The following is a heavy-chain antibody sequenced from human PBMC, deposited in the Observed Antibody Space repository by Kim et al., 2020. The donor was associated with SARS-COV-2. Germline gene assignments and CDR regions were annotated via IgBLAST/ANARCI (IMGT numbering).Heavy chain of an antibody. CDR1: GFTFSSYA. J-gene: IGHJ4*02. V-gene: IGHV3-30-3*01. D-gene: IGHD3-10*01. Sequence: GGSLRLSCAASGFTFSSYAMHWVRQAPGKGLEWVAVISYDGSNKYYADSVKGRFTISRDNSKNTLYLQMNSLRAEDTAVYYCARVSDLSGFSWSDYWGQGALGTVSP. CDR3: ARVSDLSGFSWSDY. CDR2: ISYDGSNK.